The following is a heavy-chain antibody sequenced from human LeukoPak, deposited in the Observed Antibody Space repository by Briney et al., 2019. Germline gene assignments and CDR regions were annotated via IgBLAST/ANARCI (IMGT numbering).Heavy chain of an antibody. Sequence: GESLKISCRGSGYSFTSYWIGWVRQMPGKGLEWMGIIYPGDSDTRYSPSFQGQVTISADKSISTAYLQWSSLKASDTAMYYCARHVAPGYSYGRGAFDIWGQGTMVTVSS. CDR1: GYSFTSYW. D-gene: IGHD5-18*01. V-gene: IGHV5-51*01. J-gene: IGHJ3*02. CDR3: ARHVAPGYSYGRGAFDI. CDR2: IYPGDSDT.